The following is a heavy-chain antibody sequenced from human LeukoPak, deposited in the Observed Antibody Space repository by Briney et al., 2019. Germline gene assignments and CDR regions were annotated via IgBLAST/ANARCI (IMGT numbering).Heavy chain of an antibody. CDR2: INPGSGAT. Sequence: ASVKVSCKASGYTFINYFMHCVRQAPGQGPEWMGVINPGSGATSYAQIFQGRVTMTRDMSTSTFYMELSSLRSEDTAVYYCAREGSHMGSPFDYWGQGTLVTVSS. D-gene: IGHD2-21*01. J-gene: IGHJ4*02. CDR3: AREGSHMGSPFDY. CDR1: GYTFINYF. V-gene: IGHV1-46*01.